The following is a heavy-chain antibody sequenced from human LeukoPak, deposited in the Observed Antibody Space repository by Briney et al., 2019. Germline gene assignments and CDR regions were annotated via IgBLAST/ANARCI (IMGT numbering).Heavy chain of an antibody. Sequence: PSQTLSLTCTVSGGSISSGDYYWSWIRQPPGKGLEWIGYIYYSGSTYYNPSLKSRVTISVDTSKNQFSRKLSSVTAADTAVYYCARGVVGYYMDVWGKGTTVTVSS. CDR1: GGSISSGDYY. V-gene: IGHV4-30-4*08. CDR3: ARGVVGYYMDV. CDR2: IYYSGST. J-gene: IGHJ6*03.